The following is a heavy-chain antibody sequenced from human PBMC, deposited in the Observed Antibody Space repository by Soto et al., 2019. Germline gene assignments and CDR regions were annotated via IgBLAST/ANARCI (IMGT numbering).Heavy chain of an antibody. CDR1: GYTFTSYG. Sequence: ASVKVSCKSSGYTFTSYGISCVRQAPGQGLEWMGWISAYNGNTNYAQKLQGRVTMTTDTSTSTAYMELRSLRSDDTAVYYCARQYYYDSSGYGGYYFDYWGQGTLVTVSS. CDR3: ARQYYYDSSGYGGYYFDY. J-gene: IGHJ4*02. V-gene: IGHV1-18*01. D-gene: IGHD3-22*01. CDR2: ISAYNGNT.